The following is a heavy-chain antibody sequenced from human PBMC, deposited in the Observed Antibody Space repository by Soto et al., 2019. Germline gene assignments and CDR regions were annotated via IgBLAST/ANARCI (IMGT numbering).Heavy chain of an antibody. CDR1: GFTFSDHY. V-gene: IGHV3-72*01. Sequence: GGSLRLSCAVSGFTFSDHYMDWVRQAPGKGLEWVGRSRNKDHTFSTEYATSVKGRFTISRDDSENSLYLHMNSLRAEDTAVYFCARDLGYYDSSGYFDYWGQGTLVTVSS. D-gene: IGHD3-22*01. J-gene: IGHJ4*02. CDR3: ARDLGYYDSSGYFDY. CDR2: SRNKDHTFST.